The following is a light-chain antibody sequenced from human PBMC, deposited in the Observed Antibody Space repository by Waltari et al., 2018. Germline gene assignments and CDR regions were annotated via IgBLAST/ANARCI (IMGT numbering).Light chain of an antibody. V-gene: IGLV3-1*01. J-gene: IGLJ2*01. Sequence: SYELTQPPSVSVSPGQTANISCSGNKLGDKYVCWYHQKPGQSPVLVIYQDVKRPSGSPERFSGSNSGNTATLTISGTQAMDEADDYCQTWDSTYVVFGGGTTLTVL. CDR2: QDV. CDR1: KLGDKY. CDR3: QTWDSTYVV.